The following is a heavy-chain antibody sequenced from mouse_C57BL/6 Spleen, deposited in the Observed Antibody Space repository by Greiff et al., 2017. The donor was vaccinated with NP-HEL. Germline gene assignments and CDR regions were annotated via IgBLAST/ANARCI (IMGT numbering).Heavy chain of an antibody. J-gene: IGHJ3*01. CDR2: IYPGDGDT. D-gene: IGHD1-1*01. CDR3: ARENLIYYYGSFAY. Sequence: QVQLQQSGPELVKPGASVKISCKASGYAFSSSWMNWVKQRPGKGLEWIGRIYPGDGDTNYNGKFKGKATLTADKSSSTAYMQLSSLTSEDSAVYFCARENLIYYYGSFAYWGQGTLVTVSA. CDR1: GYAFSSSW. V-gene: IGHV1-82*01.